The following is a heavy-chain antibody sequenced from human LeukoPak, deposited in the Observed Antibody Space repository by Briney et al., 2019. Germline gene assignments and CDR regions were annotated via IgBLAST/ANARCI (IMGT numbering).Heavy chain of an antibody. CDR3: ARSRGSYWVPEFDY. J-gene: IGHJ4*02. Sequence: GGSLRPSCTVSGFTVSSNSMSWVRQAAGKGLEWVSFIYSDNTHYSDSVKGRFTISRDNSKNTLYLQMNSLRAEDTAVYYCARSRGSYWVPEFDYWGQGILVTVSS. CDR2: IYSDNT. V-gene: IGHV3-53*01. D-gene: IGHD1-26*01. CDR1: GFTVSSNS.